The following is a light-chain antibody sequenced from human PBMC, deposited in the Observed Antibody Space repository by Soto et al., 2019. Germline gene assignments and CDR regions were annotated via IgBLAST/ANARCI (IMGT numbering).Light chain of an antibody. CDR3: QSYDNNLGGV. V-gene: IGLV1-40*01. Sequence: QSALTQPPSVSGAPGQRVTISCTRSSSNIGAGYDVHWYQQLPGTAPKLLIYGNTNRPSGVPDRFSGSKSGTSASLAITGLQAEDEADYYCQSYDNNLGGVFGTGTKLTVL. CDR1: SSNIGAGYD. CDR2: GNT. J-gene: IGLJ1*01.